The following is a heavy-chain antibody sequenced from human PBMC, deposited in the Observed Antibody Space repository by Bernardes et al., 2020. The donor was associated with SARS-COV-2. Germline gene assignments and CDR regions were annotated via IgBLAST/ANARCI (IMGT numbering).Heavy chain of an antibody. J-gene: IGHJ6*02. Sequence: ASVKVSCKASGYPFTGYYIHWVRQAPGQGLEWMGWINPNSGGTTYAQKFQGRVTMTRDTSINTAYMELSRLRSDDTAMFYCALPPTNYDRYAMDVWGQGTNVTVSS. CDR3: ALPPTNYDRYAMDV. CDR2: INPNSGGT. V-gene: IGHV1-2*02. D-gene: IGHD3-22*01. CDR1: GYPFTGYY.